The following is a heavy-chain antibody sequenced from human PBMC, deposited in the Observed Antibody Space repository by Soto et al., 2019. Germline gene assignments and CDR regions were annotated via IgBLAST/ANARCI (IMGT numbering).Heavy chain of an antibody. V-gene: IGHV1-69*01. Sequence: QVQLVQSGAEVKKPGSSVKVSCKASGGTFSSYAISWVRQAPGQGLEWMGGIIPIFGTANYAQKFQGRVTITADESTSTAYMELSSLISEDTAVYYCARGSLGSYYDSSGYYDYWGQGTLVTVSS. J-gene: IGHJ4*02. CDR3: ARGSLGSYYDSSGYYDY. CDR1: GGTFSSYA. D-gene: IGHD3-22*01. CDR2: IIPIFGTA.